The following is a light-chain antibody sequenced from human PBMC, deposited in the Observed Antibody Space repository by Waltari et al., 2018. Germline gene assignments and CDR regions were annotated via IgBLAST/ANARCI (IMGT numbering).Light chain of an antibody. CDR1: SSDVGGYNY. CDR2: DVN. Sequence: QSALTQPASVSGSPGQSITISCTGTSSDVGGYNYVSWYQKHPGKAPKLMIYDVNNRPSGVSNRVSGSKSGNTASLTISGLQAEDEADYYCSSFTSSSTLVFGTGTKVTVL. CDR3: SSFTSSSTLV. J-gene: IGLJ1*01. V-gene: IGLV2-14*03.